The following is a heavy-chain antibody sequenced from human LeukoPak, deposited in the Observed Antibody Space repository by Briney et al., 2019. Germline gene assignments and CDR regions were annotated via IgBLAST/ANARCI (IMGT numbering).Heavy chain of an antibody. CDR3: AKGLSSVPRYYFDY. J-gene: IGHJ4*02. CDR1: EFTFSNYA. Sequence: GALRLSCAASEFTFSNYAMHWVRQAPGKGLEWVAVISYDGSNKYYADSVKGRFTISRDNSKNTLYLQMNSLRAEDTAVYYCAKGLSSVPRYYFDYWGQGTLVTVSS. D-gene: IGHD3-10*01. CDR2: ISYDGSNK. V-gene: IGHV3-30-3*01.